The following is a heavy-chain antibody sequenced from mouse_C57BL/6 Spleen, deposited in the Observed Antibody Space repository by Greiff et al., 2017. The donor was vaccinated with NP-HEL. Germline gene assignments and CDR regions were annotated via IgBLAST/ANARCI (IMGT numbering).Heavy chain of an antibody. V-gene: IGHV1-80*01. CDR2: IYPGDGDT. J-gene: IGHJ2*01. CDR1: GYAFSSYW. CDR3: ARRGYYGSSDY. D-gene: IGHD1-1*01. Sequence: QVQLKQSGAELVKPGASVKISCKASGYAFSSYWMNWVKQRPGKGLEWIGQIYPGDGDTNYNGKFKGKATLTADKSSSTAYMQLSSLTSEDSAVYFGARRGYYGSSDYWGQGTTLTVSA.